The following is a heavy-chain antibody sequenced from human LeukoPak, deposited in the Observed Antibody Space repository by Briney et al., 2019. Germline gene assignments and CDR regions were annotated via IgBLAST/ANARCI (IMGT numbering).Heavy chain of an antibody. V-gene: IGHV3-15*04. CDR1: GITLSNAW. D-gene: IGHD4-17*01. J-gene: IGHJ4*02. Sequence: PGGSLRLSCVASGITLSNAWMTWVRQAPGKGLEWVSRIESKIDGGRTDYAAAVKGRFTISRDDSKNILFLHMNGLNTEDTAVYYCTTVSPYGDYLYYFDFWGLGTLVTVSS. CDR3: TTVSPYGDYLYYFDF. CDR2: IESKIDGGRT.